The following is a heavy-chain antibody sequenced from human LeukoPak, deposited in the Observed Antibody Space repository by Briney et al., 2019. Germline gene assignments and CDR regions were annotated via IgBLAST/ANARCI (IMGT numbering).Heavy chain of an antibody. CDR2: VLPIFGAP. Sequence: GSPVKVSCKTSGGTFNNYAINWVRQAPGQGLEWVGGVLPIFGAPASAQKFQGRVTFSTDASADTVYMEMSSLTSEDTAVYYCANYFDYYAAFDVWGQGTMVTVSS. J-gene: IGHJ3*01. CDR3: ANYFDYYAAFDV. V-gene: IGHV1-69*05. CDR1: GGTFNNYA. D-gene: IGHD3-22*01.